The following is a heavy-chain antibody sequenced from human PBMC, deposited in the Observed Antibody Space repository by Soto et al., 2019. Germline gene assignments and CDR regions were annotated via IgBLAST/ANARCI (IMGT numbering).Heavy chain of an antibody. CDR1: GFTFSSYA. D-gene: IGHD6-6*01. J-gene: IGHJ3*02. CDR3: ARDRNRRSSEDAFDI. V-gene: IGHV3-30*04. CDR2: ISYDGSNK. Sequence: GGSLRLSCAASGFTFSSYAMHWVRQAPGKGLEWVAVISYDGSNKYYADSVKGRFTISRDNSKNTLYLQMNSLRAEDAAEYCGARDRNRRSSEDAFDIWGQGTMVTVSS.